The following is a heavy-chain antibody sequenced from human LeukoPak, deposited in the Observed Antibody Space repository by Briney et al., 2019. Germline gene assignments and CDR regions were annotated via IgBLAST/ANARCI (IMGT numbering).Heavy chain of an antibody. CDR3: ARGLGFYYYMDV. Sequence: GGSLRLSCAASGFTFSSYAMHWVRQAPGKGLEYVSAISSNGGSTYYANSVKGRFTISRDNSKNTLYLQMGSLRAEDMAVYYCARGLGFYYYMDVWGQGTLVTVSS. J-gene: IGHJ6*03. V-gene: IGHV3-64*01. CDR1: GFTFSSYA. D-gene: IGHD6-19*01. CDR2: ISSNGGST.